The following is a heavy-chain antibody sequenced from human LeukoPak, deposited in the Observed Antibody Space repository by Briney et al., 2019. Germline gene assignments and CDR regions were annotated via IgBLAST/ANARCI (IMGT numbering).Heavy chain of an antibody. V-gene: IGHV3-23*01. Sequence: PGGSLRLSCAASGFTFSSYAMSWVRQAPGKGLEWVSAISGSGGSTYYADSVKGRFTISRDNSKNTLYLQMNSLRAEDTAVYYCVNYNTRVVYAFDIWGQGTMVTVSS. J-gene: IGHJ3*02. D-gene: IGHD3-3*01. CDR1: GFTFSSYA. CDR2: ISGSGGST. CDR3: VNYNTRVVYAFDI.